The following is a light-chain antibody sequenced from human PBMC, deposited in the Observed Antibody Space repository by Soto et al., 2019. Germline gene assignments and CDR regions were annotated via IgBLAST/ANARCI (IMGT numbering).Light chain of an antibody. CDR1: QSVSYY. V-gene: IGKV3-20*01. Sequence: EVVLTQSPGTLSFSQGERATLSCRASQSVSYYLAWCQQRPGQTPSLLIYGASTRATGIPDRFSGSGSGTHFTLTISRLEPGDFAVYYCQHFGGTTFTFGQGTRLEIK. CDR2: GAS. J-gene: IGKJ5*01. CDR3: QHFGGTTFT.